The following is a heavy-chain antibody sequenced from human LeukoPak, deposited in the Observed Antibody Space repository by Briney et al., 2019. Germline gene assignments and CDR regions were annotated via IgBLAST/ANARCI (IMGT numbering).Heavy chain of an antibody. CDR2: IYYCGST. Sequence: SETLSLTCTVSGGSISSYYWSWIRQPPGKGLEWIGYIYYCGSTNYNPSLKSRVTISVDTSKNQFSLKLSSVTAADTAVYYCARSITMVRGVIWAGYYYYMDVWGKGTTVTVSS. J-gene: IGHJ6*03. CDR1: GGSISSYY. D-gene: IGHD3-10*01. CDR3: ARSITMVRGVIWAGYYYYMDV. V-gene: IGHV4-59*01.